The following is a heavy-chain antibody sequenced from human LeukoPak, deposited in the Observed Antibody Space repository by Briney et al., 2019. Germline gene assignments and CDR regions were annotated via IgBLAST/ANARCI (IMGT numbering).Heavy chain of an antibody. V-gene: IGHV1-18*01. CDR1: GYTFTSYG. CDR3: AREGYDSSGYYLSDY. J-gene: IGHJ4*02. D-gene: IGHD3-22*01. Sequence: GASVKVSCKASGYTFTSYGISWVRQAPGQGLEWMGWISAYNGNTDYAQKLQGRVTMTTDTSTSTAYMELRSLRSDDTAVYYCAREGYDSSGYYLSDYWGQGTLVTVSS. CDR2: ISAYNGNT.